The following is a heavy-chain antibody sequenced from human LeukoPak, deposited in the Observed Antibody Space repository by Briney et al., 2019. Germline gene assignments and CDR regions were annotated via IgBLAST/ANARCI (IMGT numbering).Heavy chain of an antibody. D-gene: IGHD2-2*01. CDR1: GGTFSSCA. CDR2: IIPIFGTA. Sequence: GASVKVSCKASGGTFSSCAISWVRQAPGQGLEWMGGIIPIFGTANYAQRFQGRVTITTDESTSTAYMELSSLRSEDTAVYYCASRIGYCSSTSCPHWFDPWGQGTLVTVSS. V-gene: IGHV1-69*05. CDR3: ASRIGYCSSTSCPHWFDP. J-gene: IGHJ5*02.